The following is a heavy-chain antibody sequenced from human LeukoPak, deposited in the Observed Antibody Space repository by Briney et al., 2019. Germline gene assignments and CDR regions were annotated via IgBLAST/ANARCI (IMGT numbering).Heavy chain of an antibody. V-gene: IGHV4-59*01. CDR2: IYYSGST. J-gene: IGHJ4*02. D-gene: IGHD6-13*01. Sequence: SETLSLTCTVSGGSIGSYYWSWIRQPPGKGLEWIGYIYYSGSTNYNPSLKSRVTISVDTSKNQFSLKLSSVTAADTAVYYCARAGKSLYSSTTWMDYWGQGTLVTVSS. CDR3: ARAGKSLYSSTTWMDY. CDR1: GGSIGSYY.